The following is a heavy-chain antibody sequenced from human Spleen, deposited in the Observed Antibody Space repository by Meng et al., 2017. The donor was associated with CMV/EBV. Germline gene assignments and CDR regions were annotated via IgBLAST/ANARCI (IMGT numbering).Heavy chain of an antibody. CDR3: AKEGRLGFDP. D-gene: IGHD5-12*01. Sequence: KVACKASEDALTSYAMSWVRQAPGRGLEWMGKIIPGLNITKYRQKVQDRVTITADKSTRTVYMEMNSLTSDDTAVYFCAKEGRLGFDPWGQGTLVTVSS. CDR1: EDALTSYA. V-gene: IGHV1-69*04. CDR2: IIPGLNIT. J-gene: IGHJ5*02.